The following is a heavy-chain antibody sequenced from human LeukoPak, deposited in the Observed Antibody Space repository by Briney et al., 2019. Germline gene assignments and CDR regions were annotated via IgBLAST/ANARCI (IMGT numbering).Heavy chain of an antibody. J-gene: IGHJ3*02. CDR2: ISAYNGNT. Sequence: ASVKVSCKASGYTFTSYGISWVRQAPGQGLEWMGWISAYNGNTNYAQKLQGRVTMTTDTSTSTAYMELRSLRSDDTAVYYCASFTPGMGATDPDAFDIWGQGTMVTVSS. V-gene: IGHV1-18*01. D-gene: IGHD1-26*01. CDR1: GYTFTSYG. CDR3: ASFTPGMGATDPDAFDI.